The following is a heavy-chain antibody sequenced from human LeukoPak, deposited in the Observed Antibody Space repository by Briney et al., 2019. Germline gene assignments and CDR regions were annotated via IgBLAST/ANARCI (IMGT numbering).Heavy chain of an antibody. CDR1: GFTFTTFW. V-gene: IGHV3-23*01. Sequence: GGSLRLSCATSGFTFTTFWMHWVRQAPGKGLEWVSGISGSGGSTYVADSVKGRFTVSRDNSKNTLYLQMNSLRADDTAVYYCAKDRPTVYSSSWLHFLDSWGQGTLVTVSS. J-gene: IGHJ4*02. D-gene: IGHD6-13*01. CDR2: ISGSGGST. CDR3: AKDRPTVYSSSWLHFLDS.